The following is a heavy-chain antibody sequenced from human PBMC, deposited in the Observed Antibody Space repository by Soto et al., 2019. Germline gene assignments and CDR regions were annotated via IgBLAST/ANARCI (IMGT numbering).Heavy chain of an antibody. J-gene: IGHJ4*02. Sequence: WASVKVSCKASGGTFSSYAISWVRQAPGQGLEWMGGIIPIFGTANYAQKFQGRVTITADKSTSTAYMELSSLRSEDTAVYYCARDEVGYNLGYWCQGALVTVFS. D-gene: IGHD5-12*01. CDR2: IIPIFGTA. CDR3: ARDEVGYNLGY. V-gene: IGHV1-69*06. CDR1: GGTFSSYA.